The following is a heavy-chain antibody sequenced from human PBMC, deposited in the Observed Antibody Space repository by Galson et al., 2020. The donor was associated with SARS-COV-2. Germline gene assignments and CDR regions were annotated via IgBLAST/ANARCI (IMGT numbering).Heavy chain of an antibody. J-gene: IGHJ6*02. CDR1: GYSFTDFY. Sequence: ASVKVSCKTSGYSFTDFYIHWLRQAPGQGLQWMGWVNPRGGGTNYAQKFQGRITMTRDTSTRSAYMELSSLTSDDSAIYYCARDAAGMTVVLIAVPSYYYSMDVWGQGTTVTVSS. CDR3: ARDAAGMTVVLIAVPSYYYSMDV. D-gene: IGHD2-21*01. V-gene: IGHV1-2*02. CDR2: VNPRGGGT.